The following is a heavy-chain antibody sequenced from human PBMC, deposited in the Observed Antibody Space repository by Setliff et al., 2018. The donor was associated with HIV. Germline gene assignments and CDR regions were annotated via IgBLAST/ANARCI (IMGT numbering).Heavy chain of an antibody. CDR1: GGSISTSY. CDR3: ARHSPSDY. J-gene: IGHJ4*02. Sequence: PSETLSLTCTVSGGSISTSYWTWIRQPPGKGLEWIGYIYNSASTSYNPSLKSRVTISVDTSKNQFSLKLSSVTAADTAVYYCARHSPSDYWGQGTLVTVSS. CDR2: IYNSAST. V-gene: IGHV4-59*08.